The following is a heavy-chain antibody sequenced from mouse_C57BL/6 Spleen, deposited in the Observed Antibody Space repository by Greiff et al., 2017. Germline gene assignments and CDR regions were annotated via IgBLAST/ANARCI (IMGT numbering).Heavy chain of an antibody. V-gene: IGHV1-20*01. CDR2: INPYNGDT. Sequence: EVKLMESGPELVKPGDSVKISCKASGYSFTGYFMNWVMQSHGKSLEWIGRINPYNGDTFYNQKFKGKDTLTVDKSSSTAHMGLRSLTSEDSAVYYCARWGIYYYGSSSHWYFDVWGTGTTVTVSS. J-gene: IGHJ1*03. D-gene: IGHD1-1*01. CDR3: ARWGIYYYGSSSHWYFDV. CDR1: GYSFTGYF.